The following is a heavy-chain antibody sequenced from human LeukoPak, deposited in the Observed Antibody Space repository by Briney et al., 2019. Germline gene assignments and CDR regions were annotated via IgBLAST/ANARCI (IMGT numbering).Heavy chain of an antibody. V-gene: IGHV3-30-3*01. CDR1: GFTFSSYA. Sequence: PGGSLRLSCAASGFTFSSYAMHWVRQAPGKGLDWVAVISYDGSNKYYADSVKGRFTISRDNSKNTLYLQMNSLRAEDTAVYYCARDRLGYSSSWGAFDIWGQGTMVTVSS. J-gene: IGHJ3*02. CDR3: ARDRLGYSSSWGAFDI. D-gene: IGHD6-13*01. CDR2: ISYDGSNK.